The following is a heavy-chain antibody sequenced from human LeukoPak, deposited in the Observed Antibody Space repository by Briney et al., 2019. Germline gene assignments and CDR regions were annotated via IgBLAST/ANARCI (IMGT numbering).Heavy chain of an antibody. J-gene: IGHJ4*02. CDR1: GFTFSSYS. V-gene: IGHV3-21*04. Sequence: GGSLRLSCAASGFTFSSYSMNWVRQAPGKGLEWVSSISSSSSYIYYADSVKGRFTISRDNSKNTLYLQMNSLRAEDTAVYYCAKGGTGYDYSDYWGQGTLVAVSS. D-gene: IGHD5-12*01. CDR3: AKGGTGYDYSDY. CDR2: ISSSSSYI.